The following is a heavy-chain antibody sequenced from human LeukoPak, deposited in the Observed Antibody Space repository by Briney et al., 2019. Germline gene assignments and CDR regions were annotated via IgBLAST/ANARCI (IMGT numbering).Heavy chain of an antibody. J-gene: IGHJ4*02. CDR2: IIPIFGTA. CDR1: GGTFSSYA. Sequence: GASVKVSCTASGGTFSSYAISWVRQAPGQGLEWMGGIIPIFGTANYAQKFQGRVTITADESTSTAYMELSSLRSEDTAVYYCATSAHIEVGTAPPPDYWGQGTLVTVTS. D-gene: IGHD2-21*02. V-gene: IGHV1-69*13. CDR3: ATSAHIEVGTAPPPDY.